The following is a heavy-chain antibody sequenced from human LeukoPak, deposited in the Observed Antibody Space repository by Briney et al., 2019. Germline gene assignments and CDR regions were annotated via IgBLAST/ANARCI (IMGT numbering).Heavy chain of an antibody. CDR3: ARDRRDLYYYYGMDV. Sequence: GGSLRLSCTAPGFTFIDYYMSWIRQAPGKGLEWVSYISSSGDIKYYGDSVKGRFTISRDNAKNSVYLQMSSLRAEDTAVYYCARDRRDLYYYYGMDVWGQGTTVTVSS. CDR2: ISSSGDIK. J-gene: IGHJ6*02. CDR1: GFTFIDYY. V-gene: IGHV3-11*01.